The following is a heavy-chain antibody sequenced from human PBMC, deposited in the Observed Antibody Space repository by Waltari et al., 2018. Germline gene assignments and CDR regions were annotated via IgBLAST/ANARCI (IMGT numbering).Heavy chain of an antibody. CDR1: GFTFSTYW. Sequence: EVQLVESGGGLVQPGGSLRLSCAASGFTFSTYWTPWVRQAPGKGLVWVSRINRDGTDTKYADSVKGRFTISRDNAKNTVFLQMNSLREEDTAVYYCTRQLVSWLPASYYYGLDVWGQGTTVTVSS. CDR2: INRDGTDT. V-gene: IGHV3-74*03. CDR3: TRQLVSWLPASYYYGLDV. J-gene: IGHJ6*02. D-gene: IGHD6-6*01.